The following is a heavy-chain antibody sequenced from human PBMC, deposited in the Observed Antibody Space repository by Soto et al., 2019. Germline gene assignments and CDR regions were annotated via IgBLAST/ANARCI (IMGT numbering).Heavy chain of an antibody. Sequence: GASVKVSCKASGGTFSSYAISWVRQAPGQGLEWMGIINPSGGSTSYAQKFQGRVTMTRDTSTSTVYMELSSLRSEDTAVYYCARTNAVAGDYWGQGTLVTVSS. J-gene: IGHJ4*02. V-gene: IGHV1-46*01. CDR2: INPSGGST. CDR3: ARTNAVAGDY. CDR1: GGTFSSYA. D-gene: IGHD6-19*01.